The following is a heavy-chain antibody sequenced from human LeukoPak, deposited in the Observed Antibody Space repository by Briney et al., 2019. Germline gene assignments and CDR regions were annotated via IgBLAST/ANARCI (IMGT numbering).Heavy chain of an antibody. D-gene: IGHD5-18*01. V-gene: IGHV1-18*01. CDR2: ISAYNGNT. CDR1: GYTFINYV. Sequence: ASVKVSCKASGYTFINYVISWVQQAPGQGLEWMGWISAYNGNTNYAQKFQGRVTMTTDTSTSTAYMELRSLRSDDTAVYYCARDLQLGGGYSYGFVAFDIWGQGTMVTVSS. J-gene: IGHJ3*02. CDR3: ARDLQLGGGYSYGFVAFDI.